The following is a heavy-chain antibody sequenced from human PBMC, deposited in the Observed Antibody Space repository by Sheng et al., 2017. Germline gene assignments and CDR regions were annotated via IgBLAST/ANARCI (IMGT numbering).Heavy chain of an antibody. Sequence: EVHLVESGGGLVKPGESLRLSCAASGFTFSTYNMNWVRQAPGKGLEWVSSITAGSTYIFYADSVKGRFTISRDNAKNSLYLQMNSLRAEDTAVYYCARYSGTYRDYWGQGNPGHRLL. V-gene: IGHV3-21*01. J-gene: IGHJ4*02. D-gene: IGHD1-26*01. CDR3: ARYSGTYRDY. CDR1: GFTFSTYN. CDR2: ITAGSTYI.